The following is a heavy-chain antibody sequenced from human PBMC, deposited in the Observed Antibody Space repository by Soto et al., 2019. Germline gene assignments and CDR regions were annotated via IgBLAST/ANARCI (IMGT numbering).Heavy chain of an antibody. CDR2: INHTGGT. CDR1: SGSVNGYY. J-gene: IGHJ5*02. Sequence: PSETLSLTCAVYSGSVNGYYWNWIRQPPGKGLEWIGEINHTGGTHYNPPLKSRVTMSVDTSKNQFSLRLSSVTAADTAIYYCATRITVFGLLIPPFDPWGQGTQVTVSS. D-gene: IGHD3-3*01. V-gene: IGHV4-34*01. CDR3: ATRITVFGLLIPPFDP.